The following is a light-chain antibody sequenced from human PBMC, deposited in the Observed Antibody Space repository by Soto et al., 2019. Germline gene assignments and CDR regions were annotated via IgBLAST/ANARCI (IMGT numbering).Light chain of an antibody. CDR3: SSYTSSYTLV. CDR2: END. Sequence: NFMLTQPHSVSESPGKTVSISCTGSSGSIDSNYVQWYQQRPGSAPTTLIYENDHRASGVPDRFSGSVDISSNSASLTISGLKTEDEADYYCSSYTSSYTLVFGGGTKLTVL. V-gene: IGLV6-57*02. J-gene: IGLJ2*01. CDR1: SGSIDSNY.